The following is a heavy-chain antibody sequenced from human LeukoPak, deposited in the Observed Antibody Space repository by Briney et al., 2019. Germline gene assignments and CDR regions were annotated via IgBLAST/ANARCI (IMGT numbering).Heavy chain of an antibody. V-gene: IGHV4-59*08. CDR2: IYNSGST. J-gene: IGHJ3*02. D-gene: IGHD6-25*01. CDR3: ARSAIDAFDI. Sequence: PSETRFLTCTVSGGSISSYYWSWIRQPPGKGLECIGYIYNSGSTNYNPSLKSRVSISVDTSKNQFSLKLSSVTAADTAVYYCARSAIDAFDIWGQATMVTVSS. CDR1: GGSISSYY.